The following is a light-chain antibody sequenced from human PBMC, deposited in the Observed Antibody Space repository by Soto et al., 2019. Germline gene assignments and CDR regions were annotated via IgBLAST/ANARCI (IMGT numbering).Light chain of an antibody. CDR1: SSNIGANYD. CDR2: GDN. V-gene: IGLV1-40*01. J-gene: IGLJ1*01. Sequence: QSVLSQPPSVSGAPGQRITLSCTGRSSNIGANYDVHWYRQVPGTAPKLLMSGDNNRPSGVADRFSGSKSGTSASLAITRLQAEDEAHYYCQSYDNSLNSVFGTGTKVTVL. CDR3: QSYDNSLNSV.